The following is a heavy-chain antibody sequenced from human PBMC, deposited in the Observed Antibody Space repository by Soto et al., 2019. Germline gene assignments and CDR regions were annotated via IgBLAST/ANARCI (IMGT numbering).Heavy chain of an antibody. CDR3: VHRGYDWGYYYYYYLDV. V-gene: IGHV3-74*01. CDR2: INSDGSST. CDR1: GFTFSSYW. Sequence: GGSLRLSCAASGFTFSSYWMHWGRQAPGKGLVWVSRINSDGSSTSYADSVKGRLTISRDNAKKTLYLHMNRLRAEDTAANYCVHRGYDWGYYYYYYLDVWGKGTTVTVSS. D-gene: IGHD5-12*01. J-gene: IGHJ6*03.